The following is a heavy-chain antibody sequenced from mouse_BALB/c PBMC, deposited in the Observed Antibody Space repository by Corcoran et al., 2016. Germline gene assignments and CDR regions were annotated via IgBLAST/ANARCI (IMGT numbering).Heavy chain of an antibody. D-gene: IGHD2-2*01. V-gene: IGHV1-9*01. CDR1: GYPFSSYW. CDR2: ILPGSGST. J-gene: IGHJ4*01. CDR3: AKDGYGDAMDY. Sequence: QVQLQQSGAELMKPGASVKISCKAPGYPFSSYWIEWVTQRPGHGLEWIGEILPGSGSTNYTEKFKGKATFTADTSSNTAYMQLSSLTSEDSAVYYCAKDGYGDAMDYGGQGTSVTVSS.